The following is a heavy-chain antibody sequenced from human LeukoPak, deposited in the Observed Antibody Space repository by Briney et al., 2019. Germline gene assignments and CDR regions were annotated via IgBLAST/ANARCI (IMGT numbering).Heavy chain of an antibody. CDR3: ARDGDYGTFAFDI. CDR2: IYYGGST. J-gene: IGHJ3*02. Sequence: SQTLSLTCTVSGGSISSGDYYWSWIRQPPGKGLEWIGYIYYGGSTYYNPSLESRITISVDTTKNQFSLKLSSVTAADTAVYYCARDGDYGTFAFDIWGQGTMVTVSS. D-gene: IGHD4-17*01. V-gene: IGHV4-30-4*08. CDR1: GGSISSGDYY.